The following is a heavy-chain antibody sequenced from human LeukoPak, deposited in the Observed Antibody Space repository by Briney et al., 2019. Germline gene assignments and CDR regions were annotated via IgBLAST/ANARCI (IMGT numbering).Heavy chain of an antibody. V-gene: IGHV3-21*01. CDR2: ISSGSSYI. J-gene: IGHJ4*02. CDR3: AREDDILTGYSFDY. CDR1: GFTFSSYS. D-gene: IGHD3-9*01. Sequence: GGSLRLSCAASGFTFSSYSMNWVRQAPGKGLEWVSSISSGSSYIYYADSVKGRFTISRDNAKNSLYLQMNSLRAEDTAVYYCAREDDILTGYSFDYWGQGTLVTVSS.